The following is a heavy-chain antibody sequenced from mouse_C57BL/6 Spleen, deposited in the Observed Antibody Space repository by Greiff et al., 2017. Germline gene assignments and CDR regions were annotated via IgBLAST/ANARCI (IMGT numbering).Heavy chain of an antibody. CDR2: FYPGSGSI. J-gene: IGHJ1*03. D-gene: IGHD1-1*01. V-gene: IGHV1-62-2*01. Sequence: VQRVESGAELVKPGASVKLSCKASGYTFTEYTIHWVKQRSGQGLEWIGWFYPGSGSIKYNEKFKDKATLTADKSSSTVYMALSRLTSEDSAVYFCARHDHYYGSSYGGYFDVWGTGTTVTVSS. CDR3: ARHDHYYGSSYGGYFDV. CDR1: GYTFTEYT.